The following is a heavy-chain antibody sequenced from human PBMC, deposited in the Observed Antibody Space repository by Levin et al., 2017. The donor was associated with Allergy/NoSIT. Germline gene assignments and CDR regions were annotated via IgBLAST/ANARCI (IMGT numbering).Heavy chain of an antibody. CDR2: IRSNAHGGTT. J-gene: IGHJ4*02. CDR1: GFTFADYA. V-gene: IGHV3-49*03. Sequence: GGSLRLSCAISGFTFADYAMMWFRQAPGKGLEWISFIRSNAHGGTTEYAASVKCRFTMSRDDSKRIAYLQMNGLKTEDTALYFCTRVLVAAGPRLDYWGQGTLVTVSS. D-gene: IGHD6-13*01. CDR3: TRVLVAAGPRLDY.